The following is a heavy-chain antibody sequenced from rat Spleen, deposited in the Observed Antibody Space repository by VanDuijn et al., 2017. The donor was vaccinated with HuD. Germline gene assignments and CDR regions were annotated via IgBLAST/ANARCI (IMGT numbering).Heavy chain of an antibody. CDR2: IINTGGST. V-gene: IGHV5-31*01. CDR3: ARRHYGYTDYFDY. CDR1: GFTFNNYW. D-gene: IGHD1-9*01. J-gene: IGHJ2*01. Sequence: EVQLLESDGGLVQPGRSLKLSCTASGFTFNNYWMTWIRQAPGKGLEWIASIINTGGSTYYRDSVRGRFTISRDDAKSTLSLQMDSLRSEDTATYYCARRHYGYTDYFDYWGQGVMVTVSS.